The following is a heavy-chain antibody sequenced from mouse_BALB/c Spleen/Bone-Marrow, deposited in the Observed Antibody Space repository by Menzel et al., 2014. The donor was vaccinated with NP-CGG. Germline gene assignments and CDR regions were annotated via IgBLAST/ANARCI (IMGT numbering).Heavy chain of an antibody. D-gene: IGHD2-2*01. Sequence: EVQLQQSGTVLARPGASVKMSCKASGYTFTSYWMHWVKRRPGQGLEWIGAIYPGNSDTSYNQKFKGKAKLTAVTSTSTAYMELSSLTNEDSAVYYCTHGYDYYAMDYWGQGTSVTVSS. V-gene: IGHV1-5*01. J-gene: IGHJ4*01. CDR2: IYPGNSDT. CDR1: GYTFTSYW. CDR3: THGYDYYAMDY.